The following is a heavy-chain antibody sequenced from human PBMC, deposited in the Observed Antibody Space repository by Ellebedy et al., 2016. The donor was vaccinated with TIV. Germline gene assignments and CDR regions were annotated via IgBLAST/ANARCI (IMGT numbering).Heavy chain of an antibody. CDR3: AKDASWIQGGYLDY. D-gene: IGHD5-18*01. Sequence: GESLKISCAASGFTFSAYAMSWVRQAPGKGLEWISGIGGNGDNIYYADSVKGRFTISSDNSKKNVYLQMNSLRAEDTAIYYCAKDASWIQGGYLDYWGQGTLVTVSS. V-gene: IGHV3-23*01. J-gene: IGHJ4*02. CDR2: IGGNGDNI. CDR1: GFTFSAYA.